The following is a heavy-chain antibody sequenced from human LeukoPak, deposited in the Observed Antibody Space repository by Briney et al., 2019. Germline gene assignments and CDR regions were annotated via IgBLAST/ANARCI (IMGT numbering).Heavy chain of an antibody. J-gene: IGHJ4*02. CDR1: GYRFTSYD. D-gene: IGHD3-3*01. V-gene: IGHV1-18*04. Sequence: ASVKVSRRASGYRFTSYDISWVRQAPGQGLQWMGVISTYTGNTNYAQSFQDRVTMTTDTSTSTVYMELRSLTSDDTAVYYCARDQKSGLEVLWRYWGQGTLVTVSS. CDR2: ISTYTGNT. CDR3: ARDQKSGLEVLWRY.